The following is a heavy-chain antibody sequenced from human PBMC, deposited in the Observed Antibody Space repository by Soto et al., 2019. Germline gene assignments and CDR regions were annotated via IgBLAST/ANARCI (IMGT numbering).Heavy chain of an antibody. Sequence: SETLSLTCTVSGGSISSGGYYWSWIRQHPGKGLEWIGYIYHSGTTYYNPSLKSRVTISVDTSKNQFSLKLTSVTAADTAVYHCARDKITGLFDYWGQGTLVTVSS. D-gene: IGHD2-8*02. J-gene: IGHJ4*02. CDR2: IYHSGTT. CDR3: ARDKITGLFDY. V-gene: IGHV4-31*03. CDR1: GGSISSGGYY.